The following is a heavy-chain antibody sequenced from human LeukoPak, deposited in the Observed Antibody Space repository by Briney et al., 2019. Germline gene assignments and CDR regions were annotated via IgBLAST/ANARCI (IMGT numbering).Heavy chain of an antibody. CDR3: ARLVPITGTTNY. Sequence: PSETLSLPCTVSGDSISSSSYYWGWIRQPPGKGLEWIGTIYYSGSTYYNPSLKSRVTISVDTSKNQFSLKLSSVTAADTAVYYCARLVPITGTTNYWGQGTLVTVSS. V-gene: IGHV4-39*01. CDR2: IYYSGST. J-gene: IGHJ4*02. CDR1: GDSISSSSYY. D-gene: IGHD1-7*01.